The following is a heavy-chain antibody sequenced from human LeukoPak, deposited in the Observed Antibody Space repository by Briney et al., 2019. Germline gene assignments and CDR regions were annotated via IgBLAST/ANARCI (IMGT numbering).Heavy chain of an antibody. CDR3: AKDLRIQLWAYYFDY. Sequence: GSLRLSCAASGFTFSSYAMTWVRRAPGKGLEWVSTIINSGGSTYYADSVKGRFTISRDNSKNTLYLHMNSLRDEDTAVYYCAKDLRIQLWAYYFDYWGQGTLVTVSS. V-gene: IGHV3-23*01. CDR1: GFTFSSYA. J-gene: IGHJ4*02. D-gene: IGHD5-18*01. CDR2: IINSGGST.